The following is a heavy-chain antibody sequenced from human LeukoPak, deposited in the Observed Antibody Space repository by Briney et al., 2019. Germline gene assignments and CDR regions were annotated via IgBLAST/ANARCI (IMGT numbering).Heavy chain of an antibody. J-gene: IGHJ5*02. V-gene: IGHV1-2*02. CDR1: GYSFSDYY. CDR2: INPSNGAT. CDR3: ARDRPNNWFDP. Sequence: RASVKVSCKASGYSFSDYYLHWVRQAPGQGLEWMGWINPSNGATNFAQNFQGRVTMTRDTSTSTAYMGLSRLRSDDTAVYYCARDRPNNWFDPWGQGTLVTVSS.